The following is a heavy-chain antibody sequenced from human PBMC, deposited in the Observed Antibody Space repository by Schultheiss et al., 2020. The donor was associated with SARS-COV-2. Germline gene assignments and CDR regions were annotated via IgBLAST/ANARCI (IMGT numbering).Heavy chain of an antibody. CDR1: GFTVSSNY. CDR2: IWYDGSNK. Sequence: GGSLRLSCAASGFTVSSNYMSWVRQAPGKGLEWVAVIWYDGSNKYYADSVKGRFTISRDNAKNSLYLQMNSLRAEDTAVYYCARAINPTTVTLDYWGQGTLVTVSS. J-gene: IGHJ4*02. V-gene: IGHV3-33*08. CDR3: ARAINPTTVTLDY. D-gene: IGHD4-17*01.